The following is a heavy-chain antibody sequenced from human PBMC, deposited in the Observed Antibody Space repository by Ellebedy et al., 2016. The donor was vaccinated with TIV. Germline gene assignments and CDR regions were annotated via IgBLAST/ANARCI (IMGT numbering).Heavy chain of an antibody. J-gene: IGHJ4*02. CDR3: AKGRGGGSDSSAPRYYFDY. Sequence: PGGSLRLSCAASGFTFSSYAMSWVRQAPGKGLEWVSTISHTGSRTYYADSVEGRFTISRDNSKKTLYLQMNSLRAEDTAIYYCAKGRGGGSDSSAPRYYFDYWGLGTLVTASS. D-gene: IGHD3-22*01. CDR1: GFTFSSYA. CDR2: ISHTGSRT. V-gene: IGHV3-23*01.